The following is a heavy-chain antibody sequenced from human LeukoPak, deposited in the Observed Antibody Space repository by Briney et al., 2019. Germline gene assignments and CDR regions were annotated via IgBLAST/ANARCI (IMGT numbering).Heavy chain of an antibody. Sequence: GGSLRLSCAASGFTVSSNYMSWVRQAPGMGLEWVSAITTDGSRTYNADSVKGRFTISRDNSKNTLYLQMNSLRAEDTAVYYCAKGNTVTPDYWGQGTLVTVSS. D-gene: IGHD4-17*01. J-gene: IGHJ4*02. CDR2: ITTDGSRT. CDR1: GFTVSSNY. V-gene: IGHV3-23*01. CDR3: AKGNTVTPDY.